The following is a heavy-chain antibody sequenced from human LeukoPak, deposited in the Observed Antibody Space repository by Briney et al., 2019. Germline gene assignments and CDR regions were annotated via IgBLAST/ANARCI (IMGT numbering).Heavy chain of an antibody. Sequence: PGGSLRLSCAASGFTFSSYAMHWVRQAPGKGLEWVAVISYDGSNKYYADSVKGRFTISRDNSKNTLYLQMNSLRAEDTAVYYCARDRDSSGYPYYFDYWGQETLVTVSS. CDR2: ISYDGSNK. CDR1: GFTFSSYA. V-gene: IGHV3-30-3*01. CDR3: ARDRDSSGYPYYFDY. J-gene: IGHJ4*02. D-gene: IGHD3-22*01.